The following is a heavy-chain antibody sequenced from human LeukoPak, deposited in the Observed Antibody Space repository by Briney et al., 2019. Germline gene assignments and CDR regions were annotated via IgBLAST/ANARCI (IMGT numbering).Heavy chain of an antibody. J-gene: IGHJ4*02. CDR3: AKDLGGYDYYFDY. CDR1: GFTFDDYA. V-gene: IGHV3-9*01. CDR2: ISWNSGSI. D-gene: IGHD5-12*01. Sequence: GRSLRLSCAASGFTFDDYAMHWVRQAPGKGLEWVSGISWNSGSIGYADSVKGRFTISRDNAKNSLYLQMSSLRAEDTALYYCAKDLGGYDYYFDYWGQGTLVTVSS.